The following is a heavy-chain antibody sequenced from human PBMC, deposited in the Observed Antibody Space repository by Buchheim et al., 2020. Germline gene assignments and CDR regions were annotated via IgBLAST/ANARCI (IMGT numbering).Heavy chain of an antibody. J-gene: IGHJ6*02. CDR3: ARVSRWYSGSYYDYYYYGMDV. Sequence: QVQLQESGPGLVKPSQTLSLTCTVSGGSISSGSYYWSWIRQPAGKGLEWIGRIYTSGSTNYNPSLKSRVTISVDTSKNQFSLKLSSVTAADTAVYYCARVSRWYSGSYYDYYYYGMDVWGQGTT. CDR2: IYTSGST. D-gene: IGHD1-26*01. V-gene: IGHV4-61*02. CDR1: GGSISSGSYY.